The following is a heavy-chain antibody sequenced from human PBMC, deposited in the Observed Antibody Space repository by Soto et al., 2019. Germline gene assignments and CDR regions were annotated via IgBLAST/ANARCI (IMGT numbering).Heavy chain of an antibody. D-gene: IGHD5-18*01. V-gene: IGHV4-39*07. CDR3: ARVRGYSYGYGLFDY. J-gene: IGHJ4*02. Sequence: PSETLSLTCTVSGGSISSSSYYWSWLRQPPGKGLEWIADIHHSGVTNYNPSLRSRVIISLDRSRNQFSLQLNSLSAADTAVYYCARVRGYSYGYGLFDYWGQGTLVTVSS. CDR2: IHHSGVT. CDR1: GGSISSSSYY.